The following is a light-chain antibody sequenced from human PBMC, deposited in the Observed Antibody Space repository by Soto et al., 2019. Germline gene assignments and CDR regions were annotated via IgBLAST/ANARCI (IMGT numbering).Light chain of an antibody. J-gene: IGKJ1*01. CDR3: QQYGSSGK. CDR2: DAS. Sequence: EIVLTQSPGTLSLSPGERATLSCRASQSVSSNFLAWYQEKPGQAPRLLIYDASNRATGIPARFSGSGSGTDFTLTISSLEPEDFAVYYCQQYGSSGKFGQGTKVDIK. V-gene: IGKV3-20*01. CDR1: QSVSSNF.